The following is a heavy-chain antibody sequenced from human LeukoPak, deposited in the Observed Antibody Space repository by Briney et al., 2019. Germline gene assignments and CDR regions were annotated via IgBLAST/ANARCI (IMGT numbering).Heavy chain of an antibody. CDR3: AKRTYYYDSSGYYHRIDY. J-gene: IGHJ4*02. V-gene: IGHV3-23*01. CDR2: INGSGGST. D-gene: IGHD3-22*01. Sequence: GGSLRLSCAASGFTFSRSAMNWVRQAPGKGLEWVSSINGSGGSTNYTDSVKGRFTISRDNSKNTLYLQMNSLRAEDTAVYYCAKRTYYYDSSGYYHRIDYWGQGTLVTVSS. CDR1: GFTFSRSA.